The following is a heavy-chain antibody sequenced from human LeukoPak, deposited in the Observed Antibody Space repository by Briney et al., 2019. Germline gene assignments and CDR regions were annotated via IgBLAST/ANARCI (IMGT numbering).Heavy chain of an antibody. CDR1: GYTFTGYY. D-gene: IGHD3-10*01. CDR3: ASLKRYGSGSYYPIDI. J-gene: IGHJ3*02. CDR2: INPNSVGT. V-gene: IGHV1-2*02. Sequence: ASVKVSCKASGYTFTGYYLHWVPQAPGQGLEWMGWINPNSVGTNYAQKFQGRVTMTRDTSISTAYMELSRLRSDDTAVYYCASLKRYGSGSYYPIDIWGQGTMVTVSS.